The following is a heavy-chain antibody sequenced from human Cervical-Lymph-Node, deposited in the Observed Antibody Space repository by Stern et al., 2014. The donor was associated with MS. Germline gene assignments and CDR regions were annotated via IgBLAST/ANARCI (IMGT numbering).Heavy chain of an antibody. V-gene: IGHV3-74*01. D-gene: IGHD2-21*01. CDR1: GFTFNNYW. CDR3: GSAVDCGGGRCHPYQYNGMDV. CDR2: INPDGGGT. Sequence: EVQLVESGGGLVQPGGSLRLFCAASGFTFNNYWVPWVRQTPGKGLALVSRINPDGGGTNYADSVKGRFTVARDNAKNTVYLQMSSLRVEDTAVYYCGSAVDCGGGRCHPYQYNGMDVWGQGATVTVSS. J-gene: IGHJ6*02.